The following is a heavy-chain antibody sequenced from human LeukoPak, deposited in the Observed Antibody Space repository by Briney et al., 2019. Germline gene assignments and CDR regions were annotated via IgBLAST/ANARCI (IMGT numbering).Heavy chain of an antibody. CDR3: ARTRGYSYGPRGDYYGMDV. J-gene: IGHJ6*02. CDR2: IYYSGST. D-gene: IGHD5-18*01. V-gene: IGHV4-59*01. Sequence: SETLSLTCAVYGGSFSGYYWSWIRQPPGKGLEWNGYIYYSGSTNYNPSLKSRVTISVDTSKNQFSLKLSSVTAADTAVYYCARTRGYSYGPRGDYYGMDVWGQGTTVTVSS. CDR1: GGSFSGYY.